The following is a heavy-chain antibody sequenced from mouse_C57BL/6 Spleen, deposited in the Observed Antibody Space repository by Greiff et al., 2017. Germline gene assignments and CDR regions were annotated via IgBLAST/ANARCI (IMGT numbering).Heavy chain of an antibody. Sequence: QVQLQQSGAELVKPGASVKISCKASGYAFSSYWMNWVKQRPGKGLEWIGQIYPGDGATNYNGKFKGKATLTADKSSSTAYMQLSSLTSEDSAVYFCASKGLPWYFDVWGTGTTVTVSS. CDR1: GYAFSSYW. D-gene: IGHD2-2*01. CDR2: IYPGDGAT. CDR3: ASKGLPWYFDV. J-gene: IGHJ1*03. V-gene: IGHV1-80*01.